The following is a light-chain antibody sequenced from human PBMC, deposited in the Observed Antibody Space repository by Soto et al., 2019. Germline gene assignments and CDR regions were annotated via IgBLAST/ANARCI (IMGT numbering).Light chain of an antibody. CDR2: EGS. CDR3: CSYAGRRTFTHVV. J-gene: IGLJ2*01. Sequence: QSALTQPASGSGSPGQSITISCTGTSSHVGSYNLVSWYQQHPGKAPKLIIYEGSKRASGVSNRFSGSKSGNTASLTISGLKAEDEAEDYGCSYAGRRTFTHVVFGGGTKLTVI. V-gene: IGLV2-23*03. CDR1: SSHVGSYNL.